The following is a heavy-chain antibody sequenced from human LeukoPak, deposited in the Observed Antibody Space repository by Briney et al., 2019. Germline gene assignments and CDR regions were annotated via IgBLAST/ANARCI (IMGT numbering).Heavy chain of an antibody. Sequence: PSETLSLTFTVSGYSISSGYYWGWIRQPPGKGLEWIGSIYHSGSTYYNPSLKSRVTISVDTSKNQFSLKLSSVTAADTAVYYCARDRDYYSFDYWGQGTLVTVSS. CDR2: IYHSGST. CDR1: GYSISSGYY. J-gene: IGHJ4*02. CDR3: ARDRDYYSFDY. V-gene: IGHV4-38-2*02. D-gene: IGHD3-10*01.